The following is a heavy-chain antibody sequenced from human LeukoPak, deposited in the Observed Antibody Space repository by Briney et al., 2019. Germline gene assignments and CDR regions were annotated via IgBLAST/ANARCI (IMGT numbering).Heavy chain of an antibody. V-gene: IGHV3-23*01. D-gene: IGHD2-15*01. CDR3: AKGILSVNDY. J-gene: IGHJ4*02. Sequence: GGSLRLSCAASGLTFSNYAMSWVRQAPGKGLEWVSVISGSGGSTYYADSVKSLFTISRDNSKNTLFLQMNSLRAEDTAVYYCAKGILSVNDYWGQGTLVTVSS. CDR1: GLTFSNYA. CDR2: ISGSGGST.